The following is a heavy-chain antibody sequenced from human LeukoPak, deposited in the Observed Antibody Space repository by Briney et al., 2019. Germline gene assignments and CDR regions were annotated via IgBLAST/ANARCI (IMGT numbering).Heavy chain of an antibody. J-gene: IGHJ4*02. V-gene: IGHV3-11*01. CDR2: ISSSGSTI. CDR3: ARAEWYGSGSYYFVY. CDR1: GFTFSDYY. D-gene: IGHD3-10*01. Sequence: PGGSLRLSCAASGFTFSDYYMSWSRQAPGKGLEWVSYISSSGSTIYYADSVKGRFTISRDNAKNSLYLQMNSLRAEDTVVYYCARAEWYGSGSYYFVYWGQGTLVTVSS.